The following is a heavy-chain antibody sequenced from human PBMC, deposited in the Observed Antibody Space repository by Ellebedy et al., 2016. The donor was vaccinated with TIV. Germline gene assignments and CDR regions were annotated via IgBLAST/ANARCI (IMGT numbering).Heavy chain of an antibody. D-gene: IGHD1-26*01. V-gene: IGHV3-49*04. CDR3: TPLWSYATGYY. CDR1: GFTFGDYA. CDR2: IRSKAYGGTT. J-gene: IGHJ4*02. Sequence: GESLKISCTASGFTFGDYAMSWVRQAQGKGLEWVGCIRSKAYGGTTEYAASVKGRFTISRDDSKNIAYLQMHSLKTKDTAVYYGTPLWSYATGYYWGQGTLVTVS.